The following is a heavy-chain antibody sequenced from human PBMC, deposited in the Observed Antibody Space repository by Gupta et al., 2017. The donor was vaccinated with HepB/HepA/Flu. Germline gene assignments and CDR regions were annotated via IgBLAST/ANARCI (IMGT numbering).Heavy chain of an antibody. D-gene: IGHD6-19*01. V-gene: IGHV4-59*01. CDR3: ARGAGERSYIDY. CDR2: IYYSGST. CDR1: GGSISSYY. Sequence: QVQLQESGPGLVKPSETLSLTCTVSGGSISSYYWSWIRQPPGKGLEWIGYIYYSGSTNYNPSLKSRVTISVDTSKNQFSLKLSSVTAADTAVYYCARGAGERSYIDYWGQGTLVTVSS. J-gene: IGHJ4*02.